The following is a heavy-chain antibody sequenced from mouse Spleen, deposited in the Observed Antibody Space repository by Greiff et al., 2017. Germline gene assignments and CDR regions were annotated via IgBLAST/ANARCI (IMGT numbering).Heavy chain of an antibody. J-gene: IGHJ3*01. Sequence: QVQLQQPGAELVKPGASVKLSCKASGYTFTSYWLQWVKQRPGQGLEWIGEIDPSDSYTTYNQKFKGKATLTVDTSSSTAYMQRSSLTSEDAAVYYCARGYDYDPAWFAYWGQGTQVTVSA. CDR2: IDPSDSYT. D-gene: IGHD2-4*01. CDR3: ARGYDYDPAWFAY. V-gene: IGHV1-50*01. CDR1: GYTFTSYW.